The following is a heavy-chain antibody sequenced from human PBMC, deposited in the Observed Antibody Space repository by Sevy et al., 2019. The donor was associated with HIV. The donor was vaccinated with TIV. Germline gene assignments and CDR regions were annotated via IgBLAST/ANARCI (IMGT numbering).Heavy chain of an antibody. J-gene: IGHJ4*02. Sequence: GGSLRLSCTASAIAFSTYAMFWVRQAPGKGLEWVSSISASGYSTYYADSVKGRFTLSRDNSRNTLDLQMNSLRADDTAVYYCAKDFSDVYYYDSSATVDYWGQGTLVTVSS. CDR2: ISASGYST. CDR1: AIAFSTYA. D-gene: IGHD3-22*01. V-gene: IGHV3-23*01. CDR3: AKDFSDVYYYDSSATVDY.